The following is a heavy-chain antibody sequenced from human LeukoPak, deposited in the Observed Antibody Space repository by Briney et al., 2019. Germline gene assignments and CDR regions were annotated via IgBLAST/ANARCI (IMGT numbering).Heavy chain of an antibody. CDR2: ISAYNGNT. D-gene: IGHD3-9*01. V-gene: IGHV1-18*04. Sequence: ASVKVSCKASGYTFTSYGISWVRQAPGQGLEWVGWISAYNGNTNYAQKLQGRVTMTTDTSTSTAYMELRSLRSDDTAVYYCARLYYDILTGYYSADYWGQGTLVTVSS. CDR3: ARLYYDILTGYYSADY. CDR1: GYTFTSYG. J-gene: IGHJ4*02.